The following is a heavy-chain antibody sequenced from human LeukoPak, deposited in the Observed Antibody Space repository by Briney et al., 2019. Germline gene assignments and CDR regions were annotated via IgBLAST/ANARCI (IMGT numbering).Heavy chain of an antibody. D-gene: IGHD1-26*01. CDR1: GGSISSYY. J-gene: IGHJ4*02. CDR2: TYYSGST. V-gene: IGHV4-59*05. CDR3: ARGSGSYDFDY. Sequence: SETLSLTCTVSGGSISSYYWSWIRQPPGKGLEWIGSTYYSGSTYYNPSLKSRVTTSVDMSKNRFSLKLTSATAADTAVYYCARGSGSYDFDYWGQGTLVTVSS.